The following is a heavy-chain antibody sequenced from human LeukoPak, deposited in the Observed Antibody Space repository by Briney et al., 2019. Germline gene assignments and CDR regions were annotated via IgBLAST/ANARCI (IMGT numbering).Heavy chain of an antibody. D-gene: IGHD3-22*01. CDR3: ARDWYYYDSSGYYFGWSDP. J-gene: IGHJ5*02. V-gene: IGHV4-4*07. CDR2: IYTSGST. CDR1: GGSISSYY. Sequence: SETLSLTCTVSGGSISSYYWSWIRQPAGKGLEWIGRIYTSGSTNYNPSLKSRVTMSVDTSKNQFSPKLSSVTAADTAVYYCARDWYYYDSSGYYFGWSDPWGQGTLVTVSS.